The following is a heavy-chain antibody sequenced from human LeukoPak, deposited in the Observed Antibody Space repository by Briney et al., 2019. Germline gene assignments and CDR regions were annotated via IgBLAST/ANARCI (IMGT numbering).Heavy chain of an antibody. CDR2: VWYDGSNK. Sequence: GGSLRLSCAASGFTFSSYGMHWVRQAPGKGLEWVAVVWYDGSNKYYADSVKGRFTISRDNSKNTLYLQMNSLRAEDTAVYYCARGTYYYDSSGYYLTDYWGQGTLVTVSS. V-gene: IGHV3-33*01. J-gene: IGHJ4*02. CDR3: ARGTYYYDSSGYYLTDY. CDR1: GFTFSSYG. D-gene: IGHD3-22*01.